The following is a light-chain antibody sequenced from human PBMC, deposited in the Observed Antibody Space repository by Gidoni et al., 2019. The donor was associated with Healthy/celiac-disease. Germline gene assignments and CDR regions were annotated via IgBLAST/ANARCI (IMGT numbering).Light chain of an antibody. Sequence: DIQMTQSPSSLSASVGDRVTITCRASQSISSYLNWYQQKPGKAPKLLIYAASSLQSGVPSRFSGSGSGTDFTLPISSLQPEDFATYYCQQSYSTLWTFXXXTKVEIK. CDR2: AAS. CDR3: QQSYSTLWT. V-gene: IGKV1-39*01. CDR1: QSISSY. J-gene: IGKJ1*01.